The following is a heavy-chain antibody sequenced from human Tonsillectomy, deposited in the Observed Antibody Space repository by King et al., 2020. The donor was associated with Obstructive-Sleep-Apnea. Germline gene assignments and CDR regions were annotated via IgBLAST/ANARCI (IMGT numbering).Heavy chain of an antibody. J-gene: IGHJ4*02. D-gene: IGHD1-26*01. Sequence: EQLVQSGAEVKKPGESLKISCKGSGYSFTSYWIGWVRQMPGKGLEWMGIIYPGDSDTRYSPSFQGQVTISADKSISTAYLQWSSLKASDTAMYYCARHYSGSYHGSNYFDYWGQGTLVTVSS. CDR1: GYSFTSYW. CDR3: ARHYSGSYHGSNYFDY. CDR2: IYPGDSDT. V-gene: IGHV5-51*01.